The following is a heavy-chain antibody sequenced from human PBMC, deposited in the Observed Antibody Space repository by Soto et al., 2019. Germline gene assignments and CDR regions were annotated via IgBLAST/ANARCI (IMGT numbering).Heavy chain of an antibody. CDR2: ISGYNGNT. CDR1: GYTFSNYG. Sequence: QVQLVQSGAEVKKPGASVTVSCKTSGYTFSNYGINWVRQAPGQGLEWMGWISGYNGNTNYAQTDQGRVTMTTDTSTGTVYMELRSLKSDDTAIYYCSRFIMVGGWFDPNYYHGMDGWGQGTTVTVSS. CDR3: SRFIMVGGWFDPNYYHGMDG. V-gene: IGHV1-18*01. J-gene: IGHJ6*02. D-gene: IGHD6-19*01.